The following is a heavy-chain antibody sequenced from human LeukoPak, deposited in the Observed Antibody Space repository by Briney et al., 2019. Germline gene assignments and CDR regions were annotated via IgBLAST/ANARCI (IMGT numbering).Heavy chain of an antibody. CDR3: ASGFRGQLGYFDY. Sequence: PSETLSLTRTVSGGSISGYYWSWIRQPPGKGLEWIGYIYYSGSSNYNPSLKSRVTMSVDTSKNHFSLKLSSVTAADTAVYYCASGFRGQLGYFDYWGQGTLVTVSS. CDR2: IYYSGSS. J-gene: IGHJ4*02. V-gene: IGHV4-59*01. CDR1: GGSISGYY. D-gene: IGHD1-1*01.